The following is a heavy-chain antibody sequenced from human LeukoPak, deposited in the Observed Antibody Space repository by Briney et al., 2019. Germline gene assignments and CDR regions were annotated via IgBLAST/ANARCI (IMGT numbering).Heavy chain of an antibody. J-gene: IGHJ6*04. V-gene: IGHV3-23*01. CDR3: AKGGYTQIDYGMDV. CDR1: GFTFSSYV. CDR2: ISGSGGST. Sequence: GGSLRLSCAASGFTFSSYVMSWVRQAPGKGLEWVSTISGSGGSTYYADSVKGRFTISRDNSKNTLYLQKNSLRAEDTAVYYCAKGGYTQIDYGMDVWGKGTTVTVSS. D-gene: IGHD5-18*01.